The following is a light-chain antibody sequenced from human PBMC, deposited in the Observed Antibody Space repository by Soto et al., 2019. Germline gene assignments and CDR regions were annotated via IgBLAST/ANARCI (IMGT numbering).Light chain of an antibody. Sequence: DIQMTQSPSTLSASVGDRVAITCRASRNINNLLAWYQQKPGKAPKLLIYKASSLESGVPSRFSGSGSATEFTLTISSLQPDDFATYYCQRYYSFPLTFGGGTKVEIK. V-gene: IGKV1-5*03. J-gene: IGKJ4*01. CDR2: KAS. CDR3: QRYYSFPLT. CDR1: RNINNL.